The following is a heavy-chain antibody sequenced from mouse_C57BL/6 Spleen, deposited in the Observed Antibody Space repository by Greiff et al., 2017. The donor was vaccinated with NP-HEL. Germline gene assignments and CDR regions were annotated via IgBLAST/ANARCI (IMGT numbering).Heavy chain of an antibody. J-gene: IGHJ2*01. D-gene: IGHD3-3*01. CDR2: INPSTGGT. V-gene: IGHV1-42*01. CDR3: ARGTPFDY. CDR1: GYSFTGYY. Sequence: VQLKESGPELVKPGASVKISCKASGYSFTGYYMNWVKQSPEKSLEWIGEINPSTGGTTYNQKFKAKATLTVDKSSSTAYMQIKSLTSEDSAVYYCARGTPFDYWGQGTTLTVSS.